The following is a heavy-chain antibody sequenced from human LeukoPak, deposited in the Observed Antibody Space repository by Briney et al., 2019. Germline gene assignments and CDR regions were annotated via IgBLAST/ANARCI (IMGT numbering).Heavy chain of an antibody. V-gene: IGHV3-30*18. CDR3: AKRTDYSNYGPFDY. J-gene: IGHJ4*02. D-gene: IGHD4-11*01. CDR1: GFTFSSYG. CDR2: ISYDGTNK. Sequence: PGGSLRLSCAASGFTFSSYGMHWVRQAPGKGLEWVAVISYDGTNKYYADSVKGRFTISRDNSKNTLFLQMNSLRAEDTAVYYCAKRTDYSNYGPFDYWGQGTLVTVSS.